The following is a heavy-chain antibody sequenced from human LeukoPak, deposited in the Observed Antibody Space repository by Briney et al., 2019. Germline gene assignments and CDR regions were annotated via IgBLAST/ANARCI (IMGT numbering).Heavy chain of an antibody. CDR2: IYYSGST. V-gene: IGHV4-31*03. CDR3: ARARQQLVNYDY. Sequence: SQTLSLTCTVSGDSISSGGYFWTWIRQHPGKGLEWIGYIYYSGSTYYNPSLRSRLTISVDTSKNQFSLKLSSVTAADTAVYYCARARQQLVNYDYWGQGTLVTVSS. CDR1: GDSISSGGYF. D-gene: IGHD6-13*01. J-gene: IGHJ4*02.